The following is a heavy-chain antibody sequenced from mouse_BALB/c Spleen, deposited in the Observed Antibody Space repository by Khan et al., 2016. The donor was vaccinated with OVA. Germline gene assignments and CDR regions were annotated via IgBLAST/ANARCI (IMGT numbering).Heavy chain of an antibody. V-gene: IGHV1S136*01. D-gene: IGHD1-1*01. CDR3: SRIYKFYVYCDS. J-gene: IGHJ2*01. Sequence: VQLQQSGPELVKPGASVKMSCTASEYTFTSYVIHWVKQKPGQGLDWIGYIYPYNDVTKFNEKFKGRATLTSDKYFSTAYMVLSSLTSEDFVVHYLSRIYKFYVYCDSLGQGTTLTFSS. CDR1: EYTFTSYV. CDR2: IYPYNDVT.